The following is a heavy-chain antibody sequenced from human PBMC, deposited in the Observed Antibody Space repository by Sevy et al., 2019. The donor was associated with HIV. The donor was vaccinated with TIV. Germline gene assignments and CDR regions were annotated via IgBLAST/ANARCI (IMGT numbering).Heavy chain of an antibody. CDR3: ARGRNYYDNSGYPYYFDY. J-gene: IGHJ4*02. CDR2: IKQGGSEK. Sequence: GGSLRLSCAASGFIFSNYWMSWVRQAPGKGLEWVASIKQGGSEKYYVDSVKGRFTISRDNAKNSLFLQMDSLRAEDTAVYYCARGRNYYDNSGYPYYFDYWGQGTLVTVSS. D-gene: IGHD3-22*01. CDR1: GFIFSNYW. V-gene: IGHV3-7*01.